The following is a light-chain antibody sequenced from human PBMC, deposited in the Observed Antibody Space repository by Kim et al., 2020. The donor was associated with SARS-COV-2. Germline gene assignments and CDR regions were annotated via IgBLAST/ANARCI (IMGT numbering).Light chain of an antibody. V-gene: IGKV3-20*01. CDR1: QSVSSSY. J-gene: IGKJ1*01. CDR3: QQYGSSPRT. CDR2: GAS. Sequence: SPGERAALCCMASQSVSSSYLAWYQQKPGQAPRLLIYGASNRATGIPDRFSGSGSGTDFTLTISRLEPEDFAVYYCQQYGSSPRTFGQGTKVDIK.